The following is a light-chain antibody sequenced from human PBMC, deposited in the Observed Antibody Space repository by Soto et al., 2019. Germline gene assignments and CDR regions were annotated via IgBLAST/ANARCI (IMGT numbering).Light chain of an antibody. CDR2: GAS. Sequence: EIVMTQSPAILSVSPGERATLSCRASQSVSSNLAWYQQKPGQAPRLLIYGASTRATGIPARFSGSGSGTEFTLTVSSLQSEDFAVYYCQQYSDRPLTFGEGTKVDIK. CDR1: QSVSSN. J-gene: IGKJ4*01. CDR3: QQYSDRPLT. V-gene: IGKV3-15*01.